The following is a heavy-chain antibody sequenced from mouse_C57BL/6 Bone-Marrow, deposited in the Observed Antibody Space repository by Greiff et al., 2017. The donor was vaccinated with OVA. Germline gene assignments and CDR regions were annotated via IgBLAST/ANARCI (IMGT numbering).Heavy chain of an antibody. V-gene: IGHV1-66*01. CDR2: IYPGSGNT. CDR1: GYSFTSYY. Sequence: VKLQESGPELVKPGASVKISCKASGYSFTSYYIHWVKQRPGQGLEWIGWIYPGSGNTKYNEKFKGKATLTADTSSSTAYMQLSSLTSEDSAVYYCARGDYGSSFDYWGQGTTLTVSS. J-gene: IGHJ2*01. D-gene: IGHD1-1*01. CDR3: ARGDYGSSFDY.